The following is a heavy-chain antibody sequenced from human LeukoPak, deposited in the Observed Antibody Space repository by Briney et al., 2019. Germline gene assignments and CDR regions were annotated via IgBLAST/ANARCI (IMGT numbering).Heavy chain of an antibody. Sequence: PGGSLRLSCAASGFTFSSYSMNWVRQAPGKGLEWVSSISSSSSYIYYADSVKGRFTISRDNAKNSLYLQMNSLRAEDTAVYYCARDPRRDNWNDDYYYYYMDVWGKGTTVTVSS. V-gene: IGHV3-21*01. D-gene: IGHD1-20*01. CDR3: ARDPRRDNWNDDYYYYYMDV. CDR1: GFTFSSYS. J-gene: IGHJ6*03. CDR2: ISSSSSYI.